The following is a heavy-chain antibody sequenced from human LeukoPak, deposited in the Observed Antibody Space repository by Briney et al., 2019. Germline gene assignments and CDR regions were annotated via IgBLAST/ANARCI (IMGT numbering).Heavy chain of an antibody. CDR2: INHSGST. CDR3: ARALNIVVVPAAIIWFDP. CDR1: DGSFSGYY. V-gene: IGHV4-34*01. J-gene: IGHJ5*02. Sequence: SETLSLTCAVYDGSFSGYYWSWIRQPPGKGLEWIGEINHSGSTNYNPSLKSRVTISVDTSKNQFSLKLSSVTAADTAVYYCARALNIVVVPAAIIWFDPWGQGTLVTVSS. D-gene: IGHD2-2*01.